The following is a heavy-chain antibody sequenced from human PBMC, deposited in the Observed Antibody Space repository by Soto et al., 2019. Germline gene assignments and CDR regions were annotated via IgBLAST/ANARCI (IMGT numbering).Heavy chain of an antibody. Sequence: QVQLVQSGAEVKKPGASVKVSCKASGYTFTSYAMHWVRQDPGQRLEWMGWINAGNGNTKYSQKFQGRVTITRDTSASTAYMELSSLRSEDTAVYYCAREVAPSGAFDIWGQGTMVTVSS. CDR1: GYTFTSYA. D-gene: IGHD1-26*01. V-gene: IGHV1-3*01. CDR3: AREVAPSGAFDI. J-gene: IGHJ3*02. CDR2: INAGNGNT.